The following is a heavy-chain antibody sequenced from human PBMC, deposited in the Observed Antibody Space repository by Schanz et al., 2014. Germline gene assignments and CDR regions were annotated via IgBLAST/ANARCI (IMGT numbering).Heavy chain of an antibody. CDR3: ARHSGYYYYYGMDV. CDR1: GGSISSSSYY. J-gene: IGHJ6*02. V-gene: IGHV4-39*01. Sequence: QLQLQESGPGLVKPSETLSLTCTVSGGSISSSSYYWGWIRQPPGKGLEWIGSIYYSGSTYYNPSLKSRATISVDPSKNHSSLKRSSVTAADTAVYYCARHSGYYYYYGMDVWGQGTTVTVSS. CDR2: IYYSGST.